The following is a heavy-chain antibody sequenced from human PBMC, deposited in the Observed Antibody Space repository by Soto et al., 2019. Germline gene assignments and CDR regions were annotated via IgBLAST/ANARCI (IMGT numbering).Heavy chain of an antibody. V-gene: IGHV4-59*01. CDR2: LYYGGSA. D-gene: IGHD3-3*01. J-gene: IGHJ4*01. CDR3: AGEGALATFGVV. CDR1: GGSIRSYY. Sequence: QVQLQESGPGLVKSSETLSLTCTVSGGSIRSYYWTWIRQPPGRGLEWIGHLYYGGSANYNPSLKSRGTISMDTSKNQCSLRLASVTGADTDVYYCAGEGALATFGVVWGHGTRVTVAS.